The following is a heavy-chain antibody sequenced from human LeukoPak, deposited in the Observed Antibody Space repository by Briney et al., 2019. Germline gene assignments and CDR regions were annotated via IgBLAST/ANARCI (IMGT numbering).Heavy chain of an antibody. Sequence: NPGGSLRLSCAASGFTFSDYYMSWIRQAPGKGLEWVSSISSKSTSTSYADSVKGRFTISRDNAKNSLYLQMNSLRAEDTAVYYCARETILDIWGQGTMVTVSS. J-gene: IGHJ3*02. D-gene: IGHD2-21*01. V-gene: IGHV3-11*06. CDR2: ISSKSTST. CDR3: ARETILDI. CDR1: GFTFSDYY.